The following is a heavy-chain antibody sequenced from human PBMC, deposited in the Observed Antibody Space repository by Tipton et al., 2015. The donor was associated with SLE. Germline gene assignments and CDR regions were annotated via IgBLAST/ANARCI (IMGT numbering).Heavy chain of an antibody. D-gene: IGHD5-18*01. CDR2: INPSGGST. CDR1: GYTFTSYY. CDR3: ARVDTAMCGGDY. Sequence: QLVQSGAEVKKPGASVKVSCKASGYTFTSYYMHWVRQAPGQGLEWMGIINPSGGSTSYAQKFQGRVTMTRDTSTSTVYMELSSLRSEDTAVYYWARVDTAMCGGDYWGQGTLVTVSS. J-gene: IGHJ4*02. V-gene: IGHV1-46*01.